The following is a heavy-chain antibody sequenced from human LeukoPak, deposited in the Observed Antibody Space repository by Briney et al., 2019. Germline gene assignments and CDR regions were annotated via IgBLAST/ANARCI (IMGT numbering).Heavy chain of an antibody. CDR3: ARDKLSRRYNWNDVTPPGY. CDR1: GYALTGYY. V-gene: IGHV1-2*06. Sequence: ASVKVSCKASGYALTGYYMHWVRQAPGQGLEWMGRINPNSGGTNYAQKFQGRVTMTRDTTISTAYMELRRLSSDDPALCYLARDKLSRRYNWNDVTPPGYWGQGTRVTVSS. J-gene: IGHJ4*02. CDR2: INPNSGGT. D-gene: IGHD1-1*01.